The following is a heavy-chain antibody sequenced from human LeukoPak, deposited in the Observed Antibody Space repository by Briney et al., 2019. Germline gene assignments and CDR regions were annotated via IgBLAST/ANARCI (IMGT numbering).Heavy chain of an antibody. J-gene: IGHJ4*02. CDR3: ARVVPAAIGALDY. CDR2: ISYDGSNK. V-gene: IGHV3-30*04. D-gene: IGHD2-2*02. CDR1: GFTFSSYA. Sequence: GGSLRLSCAASGFTFSSYAMHWVGQAPGKGLEWVAVISYDGSNKYYADSVKGRFTISRDNSKNTLYLQMNSLRAEDTAVYYCARVVPAAIGALDYWGQGTLVTVSS.